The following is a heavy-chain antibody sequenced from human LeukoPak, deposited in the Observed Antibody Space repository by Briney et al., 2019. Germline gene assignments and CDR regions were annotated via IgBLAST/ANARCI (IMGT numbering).Heavy chain of an antibody. CDR1: GYTFTGYY. CDR2: INPNSGGT. Sequence: ASVKVSCKASGYTFTGYYMHWVRQAPGQGLERMGWINPNSGGTNYAQKFQGRVTMTRDTSISTAYMELSRLRSDDTAVYYCARDIRAWRLTQFDPWGQGTLVTVSS. J-gene: IGHJ5*02. V-gene: IGHV1-2*02. CDR3: ARDIRAWRLTQFDP. D-gene: IGHD1-14*01.